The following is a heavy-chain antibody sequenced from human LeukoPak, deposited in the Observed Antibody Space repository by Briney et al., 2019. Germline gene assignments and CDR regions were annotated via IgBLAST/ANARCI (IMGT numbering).Heavy chain of an antibody. J-gene: IGHJ6*03. CDR1: GFTFSSYA. D-gene: IGHD2-2*01. CDR2: ISGSGGST. Sequence: GGSLRLSCAASGFTFSSYAMSWVRQAPGKGLEWVSAISGSGGSTYYADSVKGRFTISRDNAKNSLYLQMNSLRAEDTAVYYCARVAVVVPEGPLYYYYYMDVWGKGTTVTVSS. V-gene: IGHV3-23*01. CDR3: ARVAVVVPEGPLYYYYYMDV.